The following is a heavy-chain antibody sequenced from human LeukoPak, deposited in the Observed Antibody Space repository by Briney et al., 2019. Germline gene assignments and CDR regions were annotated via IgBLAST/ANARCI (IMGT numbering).Heavy chain of an antibody. CDR2: ISYDGSNK. Sequence: GGSLRLSCAASGFAFSSYAMHWVRQAPGKGLEWVAVISYDGSNKYYADSVKGRFTISRDNSKNTLYLQMNSLRAEDTAVYYCARTYGDYVYILGYWGQGTLVTVSS. J-gene: IGHJ4*02. V-gene: IGHV3-30*14. D-gene: IGHD4-17*01. CDR3: ARTYGDYVYILGY. CDR1: GFAFSSYA.